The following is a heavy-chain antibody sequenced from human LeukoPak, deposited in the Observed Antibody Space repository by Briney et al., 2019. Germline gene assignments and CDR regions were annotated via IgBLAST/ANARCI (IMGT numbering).Heavy chain of an antibody. V-gene: IGHV3-23*01. D-gene: IGHD4-11*01. CDR2: FKTNSGQV. CDR3: ARSVPDYTRFDY. Sequence: GGSLRLSCVASGFTFSDYAMNWVRQAPGKGLEWVSTFKTNSGQVYYAESVRGRFTISRVNSKNTVYLEMGSLRAEDTALYFCARSVPDYTRFDYWGQGALVTVSS. J-gene: IGHJ4*02. CDR1: GFTFSDYA.